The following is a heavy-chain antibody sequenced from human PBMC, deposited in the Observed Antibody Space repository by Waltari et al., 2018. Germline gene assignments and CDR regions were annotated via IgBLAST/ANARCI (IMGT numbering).Heavy chain of an antibody. Sequence: EVQLVEAGGDIVQQGGSLRLSCVASGFSFRDYLLHWVRQVPGKGLVWVSRINVDGSSISYSDSVKGRFTISRDNTKNTLYLQLNSLRAEDTAVYYCARKGGRGYTYGPFYYDSWGQGTLVTVSS. D-gene: IGHD5-18*01. CDR1: GFSFRDYL. J-gene: IGHJ4*02. CDR3: ARKGGRGYTYGPFYYDS. CDR2: INVDGSSI. V-gene: IGHV3-74*01.